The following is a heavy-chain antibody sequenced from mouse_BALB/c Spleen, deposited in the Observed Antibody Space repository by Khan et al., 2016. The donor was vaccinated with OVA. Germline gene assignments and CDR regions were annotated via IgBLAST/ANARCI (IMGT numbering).Heavy chain of an antibody. CDR3: ASHLTGSFAY. CDR1: GFTFSAYG. CDR2: INSDGYST. V-gene: IGHV5-6*01. J-gene: IGHJ3*01. D-gene: IGHD4-1*01. Sequence: EVKLVESGGDLVRPGGSLKLSCAASGFTFSAYGMSWVRQSPDKRLEWVATINSDGYSTYYPDSLNGRFIISRDTTNNTLYLQMLSLKSEDTDMYYCASHLTGSFAYWGQGTLVTVSA.